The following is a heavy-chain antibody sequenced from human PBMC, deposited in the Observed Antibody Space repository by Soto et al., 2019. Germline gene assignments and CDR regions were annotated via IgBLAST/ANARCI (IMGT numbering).Heavy chain of an antibody. CDR2: IYYSGST. J-gene: IGHJ4*02. CDR3: ARDRSVWGSYRSSFDY. Sequence: QVQLQESGPGLVKTSQILSLTCTVSGDSISSGDFYWSWVRQAPGKGLEWIGYIYYSGSTDYNPSLKSRVTMSIDASKSQFSLKLSSVTAADTAVYYCARDRSVWGSYRSSFDYWGQGTLVTVSS. D-gene: IGHD3-16*02. V-gene: IGHV4-30-4*01. CDR1: GDSISSGDFY.